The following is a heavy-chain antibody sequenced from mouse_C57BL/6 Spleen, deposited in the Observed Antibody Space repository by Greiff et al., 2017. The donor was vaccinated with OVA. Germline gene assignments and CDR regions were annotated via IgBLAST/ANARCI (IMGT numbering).Heavy chain of an antibody. CDR2: INYDGSST. V-gene: IGHV5-16*01. Sequence: DVHLVESEGGLVQPGSSMKLSCTASGFTFSDYYMAWVRQVPEKGLEWVANINYDGSSTYYLDSLKSRFIISRDNAKNILYLQMSSLKSEDTATYYCARDGGYYLDYWGQGTTLTVSS. J-gene: IGHJ2*01. CDR1: GFTFSDYY. D-gene: IGHD1-1*02. CDR3: ARDGGYYLDY.